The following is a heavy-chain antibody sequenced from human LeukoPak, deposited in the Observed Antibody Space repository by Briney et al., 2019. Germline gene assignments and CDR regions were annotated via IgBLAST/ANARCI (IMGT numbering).Heavy chain of an antibody. J-gene: IGHJ4*02. CDR3: ARGLTAAGGAYFDY. D-gene: IGHD2-2*01. CDR1: GGSISSDGYY. V-gene: IGHV4-31*03. Sequence: PSETLSLTCTVSGGSISSDGYYWSWIRQHPGKGLEWIGYIYYSGSTYYNPSLKSRVIISVDTSKNQFSLKLSSVTAADTAVYYCARGLTAAGGAYFDYWGQGTLVTVSS. CDR2: IYYSGST.